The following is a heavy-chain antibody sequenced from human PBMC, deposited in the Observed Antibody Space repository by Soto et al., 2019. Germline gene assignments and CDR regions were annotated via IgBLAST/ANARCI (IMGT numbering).Heavy chain of an antibody. CDR3: ARVRYSSGWLMGY. D-gene: IGHD6-19*01. Sequence: EVQLVESGGGLVKAGGSLTLSCAASGFTFSSYSMNWVRQAPGKGLAWVSSISSSSSYIYYADSVKGRFTISRDNAKHSLYLQLNRLRAADTAVYYCARVRYSSGWLMGYWGQGTLVTVSS. J-gene: IGHJ4*02. V-gene: IGHV3-21*01. CDR2: ISSSSSYI. CDR1: GFTFSSYS.